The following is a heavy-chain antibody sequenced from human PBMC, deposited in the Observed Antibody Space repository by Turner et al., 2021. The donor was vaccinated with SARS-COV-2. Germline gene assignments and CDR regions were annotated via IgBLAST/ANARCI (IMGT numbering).Heavy chain of an antibody. CDR1: GYPLTELS. V-gene: IGHV1-24*01. D-gene: IGHD6-19*01. CDR2: FEPEDGET. CDR3: ATGVAVAGTPSKYYYYYGMDV. J-gene: IGHJ6*02. Sequence: QVQLVQSGAEEKKPGASVKVSCKVSGYPLTELSMQWVRQAPGTGLEWMGGFEPEDGETIYAQKFQGRVTMTEDTSTDTAYMELSSLRSEDTAVYYCATGVAVAGTPSKYYYYYGMDVWGQGTTVTVSS.